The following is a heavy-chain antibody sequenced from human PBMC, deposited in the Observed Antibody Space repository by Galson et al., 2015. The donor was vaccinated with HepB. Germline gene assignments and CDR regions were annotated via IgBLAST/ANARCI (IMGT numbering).Heavy chain of an antibody. V-gene: IGHV1-69*13. Sequence: SVKASCKASGGTFSSYAISWVRQAPGQGLEWMGGIIPIFGTANYAQKFQGRVTITADESTSTAYMELSSLRSEDTAVYYCARDWGVGAYDAFDIWGQGTMVTVSS. D-gene: IGHD1-26*01. CDR1: GGTFSSYA. CDR3: ARDWGVGAYDAFDI. J-gene: IGHJ3*02. CDR2: IIPIFGTA.